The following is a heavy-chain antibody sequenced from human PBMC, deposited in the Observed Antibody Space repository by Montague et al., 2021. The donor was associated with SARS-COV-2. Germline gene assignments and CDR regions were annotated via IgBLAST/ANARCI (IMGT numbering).Heavy chain of an antibody. V-gene: IGHV4-59*01. CDR3: ARVFPRWLQFDPYFDY. Sequence: SETLSLTCTVSGGSISSYYWSWIRQPPGKGLEWIGYIYYSGSTNYNSSLKSRVTISVDTSKNKFSLKLSSVTAADTAVYYCARVFPRWLQFDPYFDYWGQGTLVTVSS. CDR2: IYYSGST. D-gene: IGHD5-24*01. J-gene: IGHJ4*02. CDR1: GGSISSYY.